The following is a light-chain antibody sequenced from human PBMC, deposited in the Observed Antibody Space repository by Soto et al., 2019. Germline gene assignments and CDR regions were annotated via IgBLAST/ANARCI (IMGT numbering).Light chain of an antibody. CDR3: SSSTSSSTQV. CDR2: EVS. CDR1: SSDIGGYNY. V-gene: IGLV2-14*01. J-gene: IGLJ1*01. Sequence: QSALTQPASVSGSPGQSITISCTGTSSDIGGYNYVSWYQQHPGKAPKLMISEVSNRPSGVSNRFSGSKSGNTASLTISGLQAEDEADYYCSSSTSSSTQVFGTGTKLTVL.